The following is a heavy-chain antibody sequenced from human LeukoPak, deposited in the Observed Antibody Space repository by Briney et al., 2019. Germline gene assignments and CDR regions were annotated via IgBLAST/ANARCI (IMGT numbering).Heavy chain of an antibody. Sequence: GGSLRLSCAASGFPFSSYSMNWVRQAPGKGLEWVSYISSSGSSIYYADSVKGRFTISRDNAKNSLYLQMISLRDEDTAVYYCARGYSSSWYLLFDYWGQGSLVTVSS. J-gene: IGHJ4*02. CDR2: ISSSGSSI. CDR3: ARGYSSSWYLLFDY. D-gene: IGHD6-13*01. CDR1: GFPFSSYS. V-gene: IGHV3-48*02.